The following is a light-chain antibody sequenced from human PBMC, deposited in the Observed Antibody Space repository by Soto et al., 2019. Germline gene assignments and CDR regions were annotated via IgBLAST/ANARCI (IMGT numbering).Light chain of an antibody. CDR2: DAS. Sequence: DFQMTQSPSTLSASVGDRVTITCRASQNIRSRLAWFQHKPGKAPKLLIYDASSLESGVPQRFSGSGSGTEFTLTISSLQTDDFSTYDCQQYHSYWTFGQGTKVE. CDR3: QQYHSYWT. J-gene: IGKJ1*01. CDR1: QNIRSR. V-gene: IGKV1-5*01.